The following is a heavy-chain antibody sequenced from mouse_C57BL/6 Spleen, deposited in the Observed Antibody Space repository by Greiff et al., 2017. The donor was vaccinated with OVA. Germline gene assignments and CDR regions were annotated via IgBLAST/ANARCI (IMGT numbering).Heavy chain of an antibody. CDR1: GYTFTSYW. CDR2: IDPSDSET. CDR3: ARSGLTTVEFAY. V-gene: IGHV1-52*01. Sequence: VQLQQPGAELVRPGSSVKLSCKASGYTFTSYWMHWVKQRPIQGLEWIGNIDPSDSETHYNQKFKDKATLTVDKSSSTAYMQLSSLTSEDSAVYYCARSGLTTVEFAYWGQGTLVTVSA. D-gene: IGHD1-1*01. J-gene: IGHJ3*01.